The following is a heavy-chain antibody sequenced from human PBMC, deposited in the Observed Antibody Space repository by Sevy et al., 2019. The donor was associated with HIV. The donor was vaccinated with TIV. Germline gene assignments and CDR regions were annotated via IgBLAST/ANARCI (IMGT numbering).Heavy chain of an antibody. CDR3: ARGDCSSTSCYYYYGMDV. D-gene: IGHD2-2*01. CDR1: GYTFTGYY. V-gene: IGHV1-2*02. J-gene: IGHJ6*02. CDR2: INPNSGGT. Sequence: ASMKVSCKASGYTFTGYYMHWVRQAPEQGLEWMGWINPNSGGTNYAQKFQGRVTMTRDTSISTAYMELSRLRSDDTAVYYCARGDCSSTSCYYYYGMDVWGQGTTVTVSS.